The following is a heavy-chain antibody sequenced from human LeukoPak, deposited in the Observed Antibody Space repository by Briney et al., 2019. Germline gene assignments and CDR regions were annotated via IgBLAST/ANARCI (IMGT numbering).Heavy chain of an antibody. CDR1: GYTLTELS. D-gene: IGHD2-2*02. Sequence: ASVKVSCTVSGYTLTELSMHWVRQAPGKGLEWMGGFDPEDGETIYAQKFQGRVTMTEDTSTDTAYMELSSLRSEDTAVYYCATTKADIVVVPAAIRRGNWFDPWGQGTLVTVSS. V-gene: IGHV1-24*01. J-gene: IGHJ5*02. CDR3: ATTKADIVVVPAAIRRGNWFDP. CDR2: FDPEDGET.